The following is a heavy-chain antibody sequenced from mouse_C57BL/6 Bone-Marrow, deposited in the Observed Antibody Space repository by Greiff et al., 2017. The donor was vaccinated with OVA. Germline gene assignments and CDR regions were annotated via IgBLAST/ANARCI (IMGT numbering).Heavy chain of an antibody. J-gene: IGHJ3*01. Sequence: EVQLVESGGGLVKPGGSLKLSCAASGFTFSDYGMHWVRQAPGKGLEWVAYISSGSSTIYYADTVKGRFTLSRDNATNTLFLQMTSLRSEDTGMYYCERRPRFDYWGQGTLVTVSA. CDR3: ERRPRFDY. V-gene: IGHV5-17*01. CDR1: GFTFSDYG. D-gene: IGHD5-1*01. CDR2: ISSGSSTI.